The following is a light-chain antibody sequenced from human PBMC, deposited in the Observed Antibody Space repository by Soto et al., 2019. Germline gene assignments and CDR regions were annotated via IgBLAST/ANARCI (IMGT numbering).Light chain of an antibody. CDR3: KQFSSYPLT. J-gene: IGKJ4*01. CDR2: DAS. V-gene: IGKV3-20*01. CDR1: QTVRNNY. Sequence: EIVLTQSPGTLSLSPGERATLSCRASQTVRNNYLAWYQQKPGQAPRLLIYDASSRATGIPDRFSGGGSGTVFTLSFSSLEPEDCAVYYCKQFSSYPLTFGGGTKVDIK.